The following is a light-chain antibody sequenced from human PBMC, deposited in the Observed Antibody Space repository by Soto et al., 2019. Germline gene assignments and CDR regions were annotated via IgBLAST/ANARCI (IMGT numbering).Light chain of an antibody. V-gene: IGKV3-15*01. J-gene: IGKJ4*01. CDR3: QQYNTWSPLT. Sequence: EIVMTQSPATLSVSPGERPTLSCRASQSVSNNLAWYQQKPGQAPRLLIYGASTRATGIPARFSGSGSGTEFTLTISSLQSEDFAVYYCQQYNTWSPLTFGGGTKVETK. CDR2: GAS. CDR1: QSVSNN.